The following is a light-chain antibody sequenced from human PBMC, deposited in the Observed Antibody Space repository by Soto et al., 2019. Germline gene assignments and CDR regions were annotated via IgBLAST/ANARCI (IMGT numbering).Light chain of an antibody. CDR3: QQYSYWCPECT. V-gene: IGKV3-15*01. CDR1: RSGASK. J-gene: IGKJ2*02. Sequence: EIIMTQSPATLSVAPGEGATLSCRASRSGASKLAWYQQKPGQAPRLIIFGVSNRANGVPAGFSGSGYGTDLSLTISSLELEDFAVYCCQQYSYWCPECTFGVGTKVEMK. CDR2: GVS.